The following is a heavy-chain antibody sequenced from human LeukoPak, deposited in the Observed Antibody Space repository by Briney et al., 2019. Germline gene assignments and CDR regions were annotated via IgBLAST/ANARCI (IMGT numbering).Heavy chain of an antibody. CDR1: GGSISSSSYY. CDR2: IYYSGST. J-gene: IGHJ6*03. CDR3: ARGPTETQQLQYYYYMDV. D-gene: IGHD6-13*01. Sequence: SETLSLTCTVSGGSISSSSYYWGWIRQPPGKGLEWIGSIYYSGSTNYNPSLKSRVTISVDTSKNQFSLKLSSVTAADTAVYYCARGPTETQQLQYYYYMDVWGKGTTVTVSS. V-gene: IGHV4-39*07.